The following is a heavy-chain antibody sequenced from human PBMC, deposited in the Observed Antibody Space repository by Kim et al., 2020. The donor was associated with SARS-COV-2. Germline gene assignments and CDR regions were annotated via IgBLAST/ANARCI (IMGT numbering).Heavy chain of an antibody. Sequence: KGRVTISVDTSKNQFSLKRSSVTAADTAVYYCARARGGTMIVVVIGAFDIWGQGTMVTVSS. J-gene: IGHJ3*02. V-gene: IGHV4-31*02. D-gene: IGHD3-22*01. CDR3: ARARGGTMIVVVIGAFDI.